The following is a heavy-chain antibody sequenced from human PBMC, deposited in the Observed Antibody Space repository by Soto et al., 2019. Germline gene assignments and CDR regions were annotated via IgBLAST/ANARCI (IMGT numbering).Heavy chain of an antibody. D-gene: IGHD6-19*01. CDR1: GFTFGNAW. CDR2: IKSKTDGGTT. V-gene: IGHV3-15*07. J-gene: IGHJ6*01. CDR3: TAPDYRTGEEWLVIHYYKATDV. Sequence: GGSPRLSCAASGFTFGNAWMNWFRQAPGKGLEWVGRIKSKTDGGTTDYAAPVKGRFTISRADSKNTLYLQMNSLKTEDTAVYYCTAPDYRTGEEWLVIHYYKATDVRGQGPTVT.